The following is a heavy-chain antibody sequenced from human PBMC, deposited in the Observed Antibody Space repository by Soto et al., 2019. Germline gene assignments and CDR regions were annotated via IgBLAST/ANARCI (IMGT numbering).Heavy chain of an antibody. Sequence: SSETLSLTCTVSGGSISSYYWSWIRQPPGKGLEWIGYIYYSGSTNYNPSLKSRVTISVDTSKNQFSLKLSSVTAADTALYYCASTVAGINDAFDICGQGTMVTVSS. V-gene: IGHV4-59*08. CDR2: IYYSGST. CDR3: ASTVAGINDAFDI. D-gene: IGHD6-19*01. CDR1: GGSISSYY. J-gene: IGHJ3*02.